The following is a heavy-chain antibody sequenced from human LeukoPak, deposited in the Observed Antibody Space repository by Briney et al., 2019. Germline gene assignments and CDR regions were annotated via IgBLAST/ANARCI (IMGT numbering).Heavy chain of an antibody. V-gene: IGHV3-23*01. J-gene: IGHJ4*02. Sequence: GGSLRLSCAASGFTFSSYAMSWVRQAPGKGLEWVSAISGSGGSTYYADSVKGRFTISRDNSQNTLYLQMSNLRAEDTAVYYCAKRPQQVAAYYFAYWGQGTLVTVSS. CDR3: AKRPQQVAAYYFAY. CDR2: ISGSGGST. CDR1: GFTFSSYA. D-gene: IGHD6-19*01.